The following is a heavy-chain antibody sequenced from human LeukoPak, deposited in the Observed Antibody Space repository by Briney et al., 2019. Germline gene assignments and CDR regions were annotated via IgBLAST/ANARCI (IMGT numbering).Heavy chain of an antibody. CDR3: ARSPSYGGGNWFDP. Sequence: PGGSLRLSCAASGFTFSDYYMSWIRQAPGKGLEWVSYISSSGSTIYYADSVKGRFAISRDNAKNSLYLQMNSLRAEDTALYYCARSPSYGGGNWFDPWGQGTLVTVSS. CDR1: GFTFSDYY. V-gene: IGHV3-11*01. D-gene: IGHD3-16*01. J-gene: IGHJ5*02. CDR2: ISSSGSTI.